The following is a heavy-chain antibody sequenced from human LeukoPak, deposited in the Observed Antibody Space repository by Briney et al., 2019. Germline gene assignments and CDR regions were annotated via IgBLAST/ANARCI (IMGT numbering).Heavy chain of an antibody. CDR3: ARANTMVRDHLDAFDI. D-gene: IGHD3-10*01. CDR2: ITSSSSYI. J-gene: IGHJ3*02. Sequence: GGSLRLSCAASGLTFSSYSMNWVRQAPGKGLEWVSSITSSSSYIYNADSVKGRFTISRDNAKNSLYLQMNSLRAEDTAVYYCARANTMVRDHLDAFDIWGQGTMVTVSS. CDR1: GLTFSSYS. V-gene: IGHV3-21*01.